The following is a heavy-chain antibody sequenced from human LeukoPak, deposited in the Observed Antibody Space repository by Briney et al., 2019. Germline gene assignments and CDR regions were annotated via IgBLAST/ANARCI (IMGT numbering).Heavy chain of an antibody. Sequence: SETLSLTCTVSGGSISSYYWSWIRQPPGKGLEWIGYIYYSGSTNYNPSLKSRVTISVDTSKNQFSLKLSSVTAADTAVYYCAREIDSSGYFLLDYGGQGTLVTVSS. CDR3: AREIDSSGYFLLDY. V-gene: IGHV4-59*01. D-gene: IGHD3-22*01. CDR2: IYYSGST. J-gene: IGHJ4*02. CDR1: GGSISSYY.